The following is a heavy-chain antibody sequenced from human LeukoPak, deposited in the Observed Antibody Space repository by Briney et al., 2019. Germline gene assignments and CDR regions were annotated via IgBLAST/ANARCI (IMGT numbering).Heavy chain of an antibody. D-gene: IGHD5-24*01. CDR2: ISWNSGSI. Sequence: GGSLRLSCAASGFTFDDYAMHWFRQAPGKGLEWVSGISWNSGSIGNADSVKGRFTISRDNAKNSLYLQMSSLRAEDMALYYCAKAPMATITSVYFQHWGQGTLVTVSS. CDR3: AKAPMATITSVYFQH. CDR1: GFTFDDYA. V-gene: IGHV3-9*03. J-gene: IGHJ1*01.